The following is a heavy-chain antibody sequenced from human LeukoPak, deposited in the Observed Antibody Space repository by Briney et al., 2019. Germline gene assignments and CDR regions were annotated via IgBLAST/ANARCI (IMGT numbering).Heavy chain of an antibody. D-gene: IGHD6-13*01. J-gene: IGHJ4*02. CDR1: GGSISSGGYY. V-gene: IGHV4-31*03. CDR3: ARGSHAAGMYYFDY. Sequence: SETLSLTCTVSGGSISSGGYYWSWIRQHPGKGLEWIGYIYYSGSTYYNPSLKSRVTISVDTSKNQFSPKLSSVTAADTAVYYCARGSHAAGMYYFDYWGQGTLVTVSS. CDR2: IYYSGST.